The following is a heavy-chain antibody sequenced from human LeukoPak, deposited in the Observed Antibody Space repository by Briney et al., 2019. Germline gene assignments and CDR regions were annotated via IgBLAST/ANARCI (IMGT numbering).Heavy chain of an antibody. CDR2: IYPGDSDT. Sequence: KNGESLKISCKGSGYSFTSYWISWVRQMPGKGLEWMGIIYPGDSDTRYSPSFQGQVTISADKSISTAYLQWSSLKASDTAMYYCARRAEVQGVTCFDYWGQGTLVTVSS. J-gene: IGHJ4*02. CDR3: ARRAEVQGVTCFDY. V-gene: IGHV5-51*01. D-gene: IGHD5-18*01. CDR1: GYSFTSYW.